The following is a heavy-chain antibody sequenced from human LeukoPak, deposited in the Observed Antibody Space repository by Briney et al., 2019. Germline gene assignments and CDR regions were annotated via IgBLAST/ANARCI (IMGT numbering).Heavy chain of an antibody. V-gene: IGHV4-38-2*02. J-gene: IGHJ3*02. CDR1: GYSISSGYY. D-gene: IGHD3-10*01. Sequence: SETLSLTCTVSGYSISSGYYWGWIRQPPGKGLEWIGTIFHSGSTYYNPSLKSRVAISVDTSKNQFSLRLSSVTAADTAVYYCARGIWFGELPDAFDIWGQGTMVTVSS. CDR2: IFHSGST. CDR3: ARGIWFGELPDAFDI.